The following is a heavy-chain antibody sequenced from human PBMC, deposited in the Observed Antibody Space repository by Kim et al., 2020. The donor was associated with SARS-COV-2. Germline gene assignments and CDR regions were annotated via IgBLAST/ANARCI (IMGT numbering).Heavy chain of an antibody. CDR1: GGSISSYY. D-gene: IGHD3-22*01. CDR2: IYYSGST. Sequence: SETLSLTCTVSGGSISSYYWSWIRQPPGKGLEWIGYIYYSGSTNYNPSLKSRVTISVDTSKNQFSLKLSSVTAADTAVYYCARYSGSTPTYYYDSSGYYPRFDPWGQGTLVTVSS. J-gene: IGHJ5*02. V-gene: IGHV4-59*13. CDR3: ARYSGSTPTYYYDSSGYYPRFDP.